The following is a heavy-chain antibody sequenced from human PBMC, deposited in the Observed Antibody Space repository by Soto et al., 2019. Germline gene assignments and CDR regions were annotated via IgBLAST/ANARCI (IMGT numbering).Heavy chain of an antibody. J-gene: IGHJ4*02. CDR3: ATEASGYYDSSGYYRYRSY. V-gene: IGHV1-3*01. D-gene: IGHD3-22*01. CDR2: INAGNGNT. Sequence: ASVKVSCKASGYTCTSYAMHWVRQAPGQRLELMGWINAGNGNTKYSQKFQGRVTMTEDTSTSTAYMELSSLRSEDTAVYYCATEASGYYDSSGYYRYRSYWGEGTLVTVSS. CDR1: GYTCTSYA.